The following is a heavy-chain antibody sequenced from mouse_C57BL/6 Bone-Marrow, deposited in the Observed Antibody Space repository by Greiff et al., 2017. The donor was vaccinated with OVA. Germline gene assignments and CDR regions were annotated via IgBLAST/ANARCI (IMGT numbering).Heavy chain of an antibody. J-gene: IGHJ3*01. Sequence: VQLQQSGAELVKPGASVKMSCKASGYTFTSYWITWVKQRPGQGLEWIGDIYPGSGSTNYNEKFKSKATLTVDTSSSTSYMQLSSLTSEDSAVYYCARWGFPAWFSYWGQGTLVTVSA. CDR2: IYPGSGST. CDR3: ARWGFPAWFSY. CDR1: GYTFTSYW. V-gene: IGHV1-55*01.